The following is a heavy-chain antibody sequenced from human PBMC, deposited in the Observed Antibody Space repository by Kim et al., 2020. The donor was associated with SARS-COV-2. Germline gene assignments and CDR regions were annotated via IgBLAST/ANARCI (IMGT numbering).Heavy chain of an antibody. J-gene: IGHJ4*02. CDR3: AKSPAAAGSYFDY. V-gene: IGHV3-30*02. Sequence: ADSLRGRFTMPRDNSKNPLFLQMDSLRAEDTAVYYCAKSPAAAGSYFDYWGQGTLVTVSS. D-gene: IGHD6-13*01.